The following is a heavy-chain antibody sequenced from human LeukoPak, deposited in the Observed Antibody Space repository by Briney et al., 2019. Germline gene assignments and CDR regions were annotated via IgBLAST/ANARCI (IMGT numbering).Heavy chain of an antibody. CDR3: AKGPEAYVWGSYRDY. V-gene: IGHV3-23*01. J-gene: IGHJ4*02. Sequence: PGGSLRLSCAASGFTFSSYAMSWVRQAPGKGLEWVSAISGSGGSTYYADSVKGRFTISGDNSKNTLYLQMNSLGAEDTAVYYCAKGPEAYVWGSYRDYWGQGTLVTVSS. D-gene: IGHD3-16*02. CDR1: GFTFSSYA. CDR2: ISGSGGST.